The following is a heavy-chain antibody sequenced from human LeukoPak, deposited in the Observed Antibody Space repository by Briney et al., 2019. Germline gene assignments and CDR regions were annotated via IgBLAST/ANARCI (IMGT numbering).Heavy chain of an antibody. CDR2: INPNSGGT. D-gene: IGHD2-15*01. J-gene: IGHJ6*03. CDR3: GRERMEYCLFYYYYMDV. Sequence: APVKVSCKASGYTFTGYYMHWVRQAPGQGLEWMGRINPNSGGTNYAQEFQGRVTMTRDTSISTAYMELSRLRSDDTAVYYCGRERMEYCLFYYYYMDVWGKGTTVTVSS. V-gene: IGHV1-2*06. CDR1: GYTFTGYY.